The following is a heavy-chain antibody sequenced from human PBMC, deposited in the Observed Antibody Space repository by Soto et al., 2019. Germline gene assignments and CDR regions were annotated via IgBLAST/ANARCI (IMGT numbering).Heavy chain of an antibody. D-gene: IGHD3-22*01. J-gene: IGHJ4*02. V-gene: IGHV3-33*01. CDR1: GFTFSSYG. CDR2: IWYDGSNK. Sequence: GSLRLSCAASGFTFSSYGMHWVRQAPGKGLEWVAVIWYDGSNKYYADSVKGRFTISRDNSKNTLYLQMNSLRAEDTAVYYCARDLTIETTYDSSFGYWGQGTLVTVSS. CDR3: ARDLTIETTYDSSFGY.